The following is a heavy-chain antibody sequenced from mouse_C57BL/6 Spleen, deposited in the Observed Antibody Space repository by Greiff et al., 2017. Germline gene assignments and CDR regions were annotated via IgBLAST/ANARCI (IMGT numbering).Heavy chain of an antibody. CDR2: IDPANGNT. CDR1: GFNIKNTY. CDR3: ARSNYVDYYAMDY. J-gene: IGHJ4*01. Sequence: VQLKQSVAELVRPGASVKLSCTASGFNIKNTYMPWVKQRPEQGLEWIGRIDPANGNTKYAPKFQGKATITADTSSNTAYLQLSSLTSEDTAIYYCARSNYVDYYAMDYWGQGTSVTVSS. V-gene: IGHV14-3*01. D-gene: IGHD2-5*01.